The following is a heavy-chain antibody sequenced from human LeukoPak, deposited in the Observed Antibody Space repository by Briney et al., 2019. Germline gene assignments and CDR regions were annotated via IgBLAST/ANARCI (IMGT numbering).Heavy chain of an antibody. Sequence: GESLKISCQPSGYTFTHQWIGWVRQQSGSGLEWMGIIYPRDSDTRYSPSFQGHVTISADTSINTAYLEWSRLEASDTGIYYCARHSDVIGAIWGQGTLVTVSS. J-gene: IGHJ4*02. CDR1: GYTFTHQW. V-gene: IGHV5-51*01. D-gene: IGHD3-10*01. CDR2: IYPRDSDT. CDR3: ARHSDVIGAI.